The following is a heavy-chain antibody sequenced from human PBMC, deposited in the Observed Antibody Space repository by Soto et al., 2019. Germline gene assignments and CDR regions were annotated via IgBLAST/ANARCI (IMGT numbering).Heavy chain of an antibody. Sequence: GGSLILSCTASGFTFGDYCMSWFRQAPGKGLVWVSRINSDGSSTSYADSVKGRFTISRDNAKNTLYLQMNSLRAEDTALYYCVRTSLVVAAATREDYWGQGTLVTVSS. CDR1: GFTFGDYC. V-gene: IGHV3-74*01. CDR2: INSDGSST. CDR3: VRTSLVVAAATREDY. J-gene: IGHJ4*02. D-gene: IGHD2-15*01.